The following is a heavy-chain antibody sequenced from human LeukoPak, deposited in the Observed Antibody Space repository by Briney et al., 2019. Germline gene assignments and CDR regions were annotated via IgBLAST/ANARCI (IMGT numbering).Heavy chain of an antibody. CDR1: GGSISRYY. CDR2: IYYSGST. J-gene: IGHJ4*02. V-gene: IGHV4-59*01. CDR3: ARASIVGASFDY. D-gene: IGHD1-26*01. Sequence: SETLSLTCTVSGGSISRYYWSWIRQPPGKGREWIGYIYYSGSTNYNPSLKSRVTISVDTSKNQLSLKLSSVTAADTAVYYCARASIVGASFDYWGQGTLVTVSS.